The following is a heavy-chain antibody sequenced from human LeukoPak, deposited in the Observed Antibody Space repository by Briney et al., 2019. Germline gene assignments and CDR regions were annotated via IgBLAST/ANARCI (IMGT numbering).Heavy chain of an antibody. CDR2: TNHSGST. J-gene: IGHJ4*02. CDR1: GGSFSGYY. CDR3: ARGYSSSWFANYFDY. V-gene: IGHV4-34*01. D-gene: IGHD6-13*01. Sequence: PSETLSLTCAVYGGSFSGYYWSWIRQPPGKGLEWIGETNHSGSTNYNPSLKSRVTISVDTSKNQFSLKLSSVTAVDTAVYYCARGYSSSWFANYFDYWGQGTLVTVSS.